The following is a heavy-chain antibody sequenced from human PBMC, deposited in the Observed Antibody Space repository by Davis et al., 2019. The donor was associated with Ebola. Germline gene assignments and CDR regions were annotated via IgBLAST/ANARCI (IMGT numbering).Heavy chain of an antibody. J-gene: IGHJ6*02. Sequence: SETLSLTCTVSGASISYSWGWIRQPPGKGLEWMGEINHHGITSYNPSLKSRVSMSVDTSKKQFSLKVTSVTAADTAVYYCARGLFWSGLDVWGQGTSVTVSS. CDR3: ARGLFWSGLDV. CDR1: GASISYS. V-gene: IGHV4-34*01. D-gene: IGHD1-1*01. CDR2: INHHGIT.